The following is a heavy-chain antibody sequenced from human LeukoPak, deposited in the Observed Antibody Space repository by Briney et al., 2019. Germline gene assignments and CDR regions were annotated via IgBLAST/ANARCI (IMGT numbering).Heavy chain of an antibody. CDR1: GFTFSSYW. Sequence: GGSLRLSCAASGFTFSSYWMSWVRQAPGKGLEWVANIKQDGSEKYYVDSVKGRFTISRDNAKNSLYLQMNSLRAEDTAVYYCARPWQGRYFDWPRADYWGQGTLVTVSS. CDR3: ARPWQGRYFDWPRADY. V-gene: IGHV3-7*01. J-gene: IGHJ4*02. D-gene: IGHD3-9*01. CDR2: IKQDGSEK.